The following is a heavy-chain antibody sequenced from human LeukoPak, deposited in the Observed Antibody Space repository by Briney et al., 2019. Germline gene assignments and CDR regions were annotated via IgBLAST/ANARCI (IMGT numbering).Heavy chain of an antibody. CDR3: AREYDDILTGYSTHAYYFDY. CDR2: VDTDGRT. J-gene: IGHJ4*02. V-gene: IGHV4-4*07. Sequence: SETLPLTCTVSGGSMNSYYWSWIRQPAGKGLEWIGRVDTDGRTNYISSFKSRVTISIDTSKNQFTLKLSSVTAADTAVYYCAREYDDILTGYSTHAYYFDYWGQGTLVTVSS. D-gene: IGHD3-9*01. CDR1: GGSMNSYY.